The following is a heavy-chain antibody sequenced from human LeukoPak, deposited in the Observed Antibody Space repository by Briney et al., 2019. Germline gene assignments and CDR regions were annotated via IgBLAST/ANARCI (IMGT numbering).Heavy chain of an antibody. J-gene: IGHJ6*02. Sequence: GGSLRLSCAASGFTFSSYAMSWVRQAPGKGLEWVSAISGSGGSTYYADSVKGRFTISRDNSKNTLYLQMNSLRAEDTAVYYCAKSYCSGGSCYSGGNYYGMDVWGQGTTVTVSS. D-gene: IGHD2-15*01. CDR2: ISGSGGST. CDR1: GFTFSSYA. V-gene: IGHV3-23*01. CDR3: AKSYCSGGSCYSGGNYYGMDV.